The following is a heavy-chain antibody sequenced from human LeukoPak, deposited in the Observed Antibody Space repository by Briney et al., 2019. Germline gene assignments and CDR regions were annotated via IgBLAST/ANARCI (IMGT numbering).Heavy chain of an antibody. Sequence: PSETLPLTCTLSGGSITNTKYYWGWIRQPPGKGLEWIGSIYYTGSTYYNPSLKSRVTISVDTSKNQFSLKLRSVTAADTALYYCTRHTGYISGQYSNYEDSWGQGTLVTVSS. CDR2: IYYTGST. D-gene: IGHD4-11*01. J-gene: IGHJ4*02. CDR1: GGSITNTKYY. V-gene: IGHV4-39*01. CDR3: TRHTGYISGQYSNYEDS.